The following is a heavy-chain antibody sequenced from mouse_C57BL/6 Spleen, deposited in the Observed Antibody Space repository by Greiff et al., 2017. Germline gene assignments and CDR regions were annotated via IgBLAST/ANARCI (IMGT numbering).Heavy chain of an antibody. V-gene: IGHV1-82*01. J-gene: IGHJ4*01. CDR1: GYAFSSSW. CDR2: IYPGDGDT. Sequence: QVQLQQSGPELVKPGASVKISCKASGYAFSSSWMNWVKQRPGKGLEWIGRIYPGDGDTNYNGKFKGKATLTADKSSSTAYMQLSSLTSEDSAVYFCARSKGYDGYAMDYWGQGTSVTVSS. D-gene: IGHD2-2*01. CDR3: ARSKGYDGYAMDY.